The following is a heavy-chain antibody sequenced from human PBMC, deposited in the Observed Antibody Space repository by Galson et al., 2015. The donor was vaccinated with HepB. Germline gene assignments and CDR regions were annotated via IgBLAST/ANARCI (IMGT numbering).Heavy chain of an antibody. CDR1: GDSFSNYW. D-gene: IGHD3-22*01. CDR2: INPGDFDT. J-gene: IGHJ4*02. CDR3: ARAYDTSGYYYKY. Sequence: QSGAEVKEPGESLKISCEVSGDSFSNYWVGWARQMPGKGLEWMGMINPGDFDTRYSPSFQGQVTISADKSLTTAYLQWSSLKSSDTAMYYCARAYDTSGYYYKYWGQGTLVTVSS. V-gene: IGHV5-51*01.